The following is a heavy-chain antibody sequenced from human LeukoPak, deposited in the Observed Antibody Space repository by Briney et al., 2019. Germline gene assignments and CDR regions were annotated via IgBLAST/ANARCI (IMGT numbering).Heavy chain of an antibody. CDR3: ARRGGSSDEYHY. V-gene: IGHV5-51*01. D-gene: IGHD1-26*01. CDR1: RYRFTSYW. CDR2: IYPGDSDT. J-gene: IGHJ4*02. Sequence: GGALQISCKGTRYRFTSYWIGSVRPLPGKGLEGMGIIYPGDSDTRYSASFQGQVTISADKSISTAYLQWNSLKASDTAMYYCARRGGSSDEYHYWGQGTLVTVSS.